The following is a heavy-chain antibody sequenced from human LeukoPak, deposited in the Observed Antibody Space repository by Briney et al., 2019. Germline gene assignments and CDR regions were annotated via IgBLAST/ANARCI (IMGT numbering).Heavy chain of an antibody. CDR1: ESTFDHA. V-gene: IGHV3-9*01. CDR3: ARALRIFGVRNYFDY. J-gene: IGHJ4*02. D-gene: IGHD3-3*01. Sequence: GGSLRLSCTASESTFDHAMHWVRLTPGNGLEWVSGIGWNSARTGYADSVKGRFTISRDNAKNSLYLQMNSLRAEDTAVYYCARALRIFGVRNYFDYWGQGTLVTVSS. CDR2: IGWNSART.